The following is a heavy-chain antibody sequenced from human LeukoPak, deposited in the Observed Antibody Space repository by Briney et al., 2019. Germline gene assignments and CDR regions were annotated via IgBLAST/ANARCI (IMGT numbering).Heavy chain of an antibody. CDR1: GFTFSSYG. J-gene: IGHJ4*02. CDR2: IRYDGSNK. Sequence: GGSLRLSCAASGFTFSSYGMHWVRQAPGKGLEWVAFIRYDGSNKYYADSVKGRFTISRDNSKNTLYLQMNSLRAEDTAVYYCAKDFSEVAGTDYWGQGTLVTVSS. D-gene: IGHD6-19*01. V-gene: IGHV3-30*02. CDR3: AKDFSEVAGTDY.